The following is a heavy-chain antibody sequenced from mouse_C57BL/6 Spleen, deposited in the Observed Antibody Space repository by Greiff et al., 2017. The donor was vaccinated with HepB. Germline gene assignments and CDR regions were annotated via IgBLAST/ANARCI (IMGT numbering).Heavy chain of an antibody. CDR1: GFTFSSYA. V-gene: IGHV5-4*01. CDR3: ARDRGLRREFAY. CDR2: ISDGGSYT. J-gene: IGHJ3*01. D-gene: IGHD2-4*01. Sequence: EVKVEESGGGLVKPGGSLKLSCAASGFTFSSYAMSWVRQTPEKRLEWVATISDGGSYTYYPDNVKGRFTISRDNAKNNLYLQMSHLKSEDTAMYYCARDRGLRREFAYWGQGTLVTVSA.